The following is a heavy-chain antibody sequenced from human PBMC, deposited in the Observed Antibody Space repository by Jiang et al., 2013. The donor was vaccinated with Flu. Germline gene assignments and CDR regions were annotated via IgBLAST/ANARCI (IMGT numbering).Heavy chain of an antibody. D-gene: IGHD1-1*01. CDR1: GFSFGDSS. V-gene: IGHV3-49*04. Sequence: VQLLESGGDLAQPGRSLRLSCKTSGFSFGDSSISWVRQAPGKGLQWLGFIRSTIFGATTEYATSVKGRFTISRDDSKSIAYLEMSSLKTEDTGVYYCARGSTTGFVLFFWGQGTPVTVSS. CDR2: IRSTIFGATT. CDR3: ARGSTTGFVLFF. J-gene: IGHJ4*02.